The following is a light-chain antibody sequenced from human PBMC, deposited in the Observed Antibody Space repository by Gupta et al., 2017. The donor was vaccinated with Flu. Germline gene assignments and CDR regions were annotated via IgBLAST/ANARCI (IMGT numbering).Light chain of an antibody. CDR1: QEITKF. CDR2: DAS. Sequence: PSSLSASVGDRVTITCQASQEITKFLNWYQQKPGKAPKLLIYDASKLETGVPSRFSGSGSGTDFTFTITSLQPEDVATYYCQQESNLPLTFGGGTKVEI. CDR3: QQESNLPLT. J-gene: IGKJ4*01. V-gene: IGKV1-33*01.